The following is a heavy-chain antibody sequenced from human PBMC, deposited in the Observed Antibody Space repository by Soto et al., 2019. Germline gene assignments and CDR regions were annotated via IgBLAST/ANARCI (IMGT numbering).Heavy chain of an antibody. D-gene: IGHD6-19*01. CDR1: GSTFTGYY. V-gene: IGHV1-2*02. Sequence: ASVKVSCTASGSTFTGYYMHWVRQAPGQGLEWMGWINPNSGGTNYAQKFQGRVTMTRDTSISTAYMELSRLRSDDTAVYYCARPIAVTPYYYGMDVWGQGTTVTVSS. J-gene: IGHJ6*02. CDR3: ARPIAVTPYYYGMDV. CDR2: INPNSGGT.